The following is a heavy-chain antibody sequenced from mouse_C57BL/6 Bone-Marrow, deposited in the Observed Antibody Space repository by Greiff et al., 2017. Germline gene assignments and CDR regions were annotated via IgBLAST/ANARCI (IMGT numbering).Heavy chain of an antibody. J-gene: IGHJ3*01. V-gene: IGHV1-50*01. CDR1: GYTFTSYW. CDR3: ARCGRAWFAY. CDR2: IDPTDSYT. Sequence: VQLQQPGAELVKPGASVKLSCKASGYTFTSYWMQWVKQRPGQGLEWIGEIDPTDSYTNYNQKFKGKATVTVDPSSSAAFMQLSSLTSEDSAVYYCARCGRAWFAYWGQGTLVTVSA.